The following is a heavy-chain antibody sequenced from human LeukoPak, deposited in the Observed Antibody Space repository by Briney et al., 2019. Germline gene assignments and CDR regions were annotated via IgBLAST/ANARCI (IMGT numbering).Heavy chain of an antibody. CDR1: GFTFSSYA. D-gene: IGHD2-15*01. CDR2: ISGSGGST. Sequence: GGSLRLSCAASGFTFSSYAMSWVRQAPGKGLEWVSAISGSGGSTYYAGSVKGRFTISRDNSKNTLYLQMNSLRAEDTAVYYCAKNDIVVVVAATRRFDPWGQGTLVTVSS. CDR3: AKNDIVVVVAATRRFDP. V-gene: IGHV3-23*01. J-gene: IGHJ5*02.